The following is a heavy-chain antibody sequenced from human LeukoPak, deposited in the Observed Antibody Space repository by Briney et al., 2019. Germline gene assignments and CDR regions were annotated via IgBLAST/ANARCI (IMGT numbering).Heavy chain of an antibody. CDR2: ISWNSGSI. Sequence: GGSLRLSCAASGFTFDDYAMHWVRQAPGKGLEWASGISWNSGSIGYADSVKGRFTISRDNAKNSLYLQMNSLRAEDTALYYCAKDLGYSSSSFGTDYWGQGTLVTVSS. CDR3: AKDLGYSSSSFGTDY. V-gene: IGHV3-9*01. J-gene: IGHJ4*02. D-gene: IGHD6-6*01. CDR1: GFTFDDYA.